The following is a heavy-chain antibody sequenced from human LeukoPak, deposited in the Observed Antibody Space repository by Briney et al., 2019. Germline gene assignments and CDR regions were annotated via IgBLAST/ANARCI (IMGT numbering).Heavy chain of an antibody. CDR1: GGTFSSYA. D-gene: IGHD1-14*01. Sequence: GASVKVSCKASGGTFSSYAISWVRQAPGQGLEWMGRIIPILGIANYAQKFQGRVTMTRNTSISTAYMEPSSLRSEDTAVYYCARGGISRDWGQGTLVTVSS. V-gene: IGHV1-69*04. CDR2: IIPILGIA. CDR3: ARGGISRD. J-gene: IGHJ4*02.